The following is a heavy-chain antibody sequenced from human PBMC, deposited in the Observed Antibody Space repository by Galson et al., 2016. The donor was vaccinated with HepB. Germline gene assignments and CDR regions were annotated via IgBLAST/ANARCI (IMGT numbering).Heavy chain of an antibody. V-gene: IGHV3-53*01. D-gene: IGHD6-19*01. Sequence: SLRLSCAASGFTVSSNYPSWVRQAPGTGPEWVPTTYGVGSTYHADSVKGRFTISRDNSKTTVYLQMNSLRAEDTAVYYCARGGAVSGLAYWGQGTLVTVAS. J-gene: IGHJ4*02. CDR3: ARGGAVSGLAY. CDR2: TYGVGST. CDR1: GFTVSSNY.